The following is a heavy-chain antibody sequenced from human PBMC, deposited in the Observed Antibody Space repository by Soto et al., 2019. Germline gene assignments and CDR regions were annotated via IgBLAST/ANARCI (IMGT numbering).Heavy chain of an antibody. V-gene: IGHV4-31*03. Sequence: QVQLQESGPGLVKPSQTLSLTCTVSGGSISSGGYYWSWIRQHPGKGLEWIGFIYYSGSTYYNPSLKSRVTIAVDTSKNQFSLKLSSVTAADTAVYYCARGRAAAGNFDYWGQGTLVTVSS. CDR3: ARGRAAAGNFDY. CDR2: IYYSGST. J-gene: IGHJ4*02. CDR1: GGSISSGGYY. D-gene: IGHD6-13*01.